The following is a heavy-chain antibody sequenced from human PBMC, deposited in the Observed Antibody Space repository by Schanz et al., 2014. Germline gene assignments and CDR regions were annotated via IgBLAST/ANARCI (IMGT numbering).Heavy chain of an antibody. CDR2: IYASGAT. CDR3: AREEGWGIAAAGPKHYYYGMDV. J-gene: IGHJ6*02. Sequence: EVQLLESGGGLVQPGGSLRLSCAASGFTFSSYAMSWVRQAPGKGLEWVSTIYASGATYYADSVKRRFTISRDISKNTLHLQVTSLRAEDTAVYYCAREEGWGIAAAGPKHYYYGMDVWGRGTTVAVSS. CDR1: GFTFSSYA. V-gene: IGHV3-23*05. D-gene: IGHD6-13*01.